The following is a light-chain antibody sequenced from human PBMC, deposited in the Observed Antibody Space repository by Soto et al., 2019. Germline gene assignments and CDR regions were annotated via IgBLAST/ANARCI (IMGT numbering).Light chain of an antibody. J-gene: IGLJ1*01. CDR3: GGGGGGGTPSYV. CDR1: SRDVGGYNS. V-gene: IGLV2-14*03. CDR2: DFS. Sequence: QSALTQPASVSGSPGQSITISCTGTSRDVGGYNSVSWYQQHPGKAPKLMIYDFSNRPSGVSNRFSGFKSGNTASLTISGVQAEGEAGEYGGGGGGGGTPSYVFGTGTKVTVL.